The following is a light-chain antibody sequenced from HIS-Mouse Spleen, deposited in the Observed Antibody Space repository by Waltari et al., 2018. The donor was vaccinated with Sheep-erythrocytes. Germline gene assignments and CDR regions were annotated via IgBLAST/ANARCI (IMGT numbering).Light chain of an antibody. CDR1: SSAVGGYNY. Sequence: QSALTQPASVSGSLGQSITISCTGTSSAVGGYNYVSWYQQHPGKAPKLMIYEVSNRPSGVSNRFSGSKSGNTASLTISGLQAEDEADYYCSSYTSSSTQVFGGGTKLTVL. J-gene: IGLJ2*01. V-gene: IGLV2-14*01. CDR3: SSYTSSSTQV. CDR2: EVS.